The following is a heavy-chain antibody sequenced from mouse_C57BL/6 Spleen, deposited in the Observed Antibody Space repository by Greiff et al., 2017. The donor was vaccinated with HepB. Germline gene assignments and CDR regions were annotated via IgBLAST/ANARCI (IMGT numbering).Heavy chain of an antibody. D-gene: IGHD2-3*01. J-gene: IGHJ4*01. CDR2: IDPSDSYT. Sequence: QVQLQQPGAELVMPGASVKLSCKASGYTFTSYWMHWVKQRPGQGLEWIGEIDPSDSYTNYNQKFKGNSTLTVDKSSSTAYMQLSSLTSEDSAVYYCARYDGFMDYWGQGTSVTVSS. CDR3: ARYDGFMDY. CDR1: GYTFTSYW. V-gene: IGHV1-69*01.